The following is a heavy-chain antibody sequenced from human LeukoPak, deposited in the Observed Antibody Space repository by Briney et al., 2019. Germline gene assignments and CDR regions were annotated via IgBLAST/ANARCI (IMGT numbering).Heavy chain of an antibody. V-gene: IGHV3-30*02. CDR1: GFTFSSYG. CDR3: AKDDGVGWGEQQYYYYMDV. D-gene: IGHD3-16*01. CDR2: IRYDGSNK. J-gene: IGHJ6*03. Sequence: GGSLRLSCAASGFTFSSYGMHWVRQAPGKGLEWVAFIRYDGSNKYYADSVKGRFTISRDNSKNTLYLQMNSLRAEDTAVYYCAKDDGVGWGEQQYYYYMDVWGKGTTVTVSS.